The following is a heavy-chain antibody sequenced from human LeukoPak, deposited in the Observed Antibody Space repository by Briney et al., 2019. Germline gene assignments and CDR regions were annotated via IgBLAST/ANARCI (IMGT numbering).Heavy chain of an antibody. CDR2: ISSSAI. CDR1: GFSFTNYG. V-gene: IGHV3-48*01. CDR3: ATQTPGIPSDY. D-gene: IGHD6-13*01. J-gene: IGHJ4*02. Sequence: GGSLRLSCATSGFSFTNYGINWVRQAPGKGLEWVAYISSSAILYADSVKGRFTISRDTARNSLYLEMNSLRAEDTALYYCATQTPGIPSDYWGQGTLVTVSS.